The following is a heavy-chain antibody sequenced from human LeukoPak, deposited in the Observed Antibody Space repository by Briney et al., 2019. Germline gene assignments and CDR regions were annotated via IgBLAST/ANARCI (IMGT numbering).Heavy chain of an antibody. Sequence: AAVRVSCKTSGYIFFVYYLHWMGQAPGQGGEMMGWINPQTGGTYYTQNFQGRVTITRETALNTPYLELSRLRSDDTALYYCARQQTSGASVFLKPWGQGTLVTVSS. CDR3: ARQQTSGASVFLKP. CDR1: GYIFFVYY. J-gene: IGHJ1*01. V-gene: IGHV1-2*02. D-gene: IGHD1-14*01. CDR2: INPQTGGT.